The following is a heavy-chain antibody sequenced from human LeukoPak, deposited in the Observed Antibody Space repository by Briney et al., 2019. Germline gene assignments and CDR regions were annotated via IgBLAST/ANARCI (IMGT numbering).Heavy chain of an antibody. V-gene: IGHV4-31*03. D-gene: IGHD3-16*02. CDR2: IYYSGST. CDR1: GGSISSGGYY. CDR3: ARERIMITFGGVIVTPSYFDY. J-gene: IGHJ4*02. Sequence: SQTLSLTCTVSGGSISSGGYYWSWIRQHPGEGLEWIGYIYYSGSTYYNPSLKSRVTVSVDTSKNQFSLKLSSVTAADTAVYYCARERIMITFGGVIVTPSYFDYWGQGTLVTVSS.